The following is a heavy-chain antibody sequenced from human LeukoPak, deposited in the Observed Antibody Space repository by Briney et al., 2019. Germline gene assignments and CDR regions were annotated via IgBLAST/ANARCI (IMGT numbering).Heavy chain of an antibody. CDR3: ARFGLGKHIEVAGIPFDI. D-gene: IGHD6-19*01. CDR1: GGSISSGSYY. J-gene: IGHJ3*02. CDR2: IYTSGST. V-gene: IGHV4-61*02. Sequence: PSQTLSLTCTVSGGSISSGSYYWSWIRQPAGKGLEWIGRIYTSGSTNYNPSLKSRVTISVDTSKNQFSLKLSSVTAADTAVYYCARFGLGKHIEVAGIPFDIWGQGTMVTVSS.